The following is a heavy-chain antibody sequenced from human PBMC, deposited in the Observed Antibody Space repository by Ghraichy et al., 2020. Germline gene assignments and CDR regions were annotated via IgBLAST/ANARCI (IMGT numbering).Heavy chain of an antibody. D-gene: IGHD3-16*01. CDR2: ISSASSFI. Sequence: GGSLRLSCAASGFTFSNYGMSWVRQAPGKGLEWVSSISSASSFIDYGDSVKGRFTISRDNAKRSLYLHMNSLGVEDTAVYYCARDFGGGAGNYYYYMDVWGKGTTVTVSS. CDR1: GFTFSNYG. CDR3: ARDFGGGAGNYYYYMDV. V-gene: IGHV3-21*01. J-gene: IGHJ6*03.